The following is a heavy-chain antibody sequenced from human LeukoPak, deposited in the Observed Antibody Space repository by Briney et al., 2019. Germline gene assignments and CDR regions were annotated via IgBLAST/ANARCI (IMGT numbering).Heavy chain of an antibody. Sequence: SETLSLTCTASGGSISSYYWSWIRQPPGKGLEWIGYIYYSGSTNYNPSLKSRVTISVDTSKNQFSLKLSSVTAADTAVYYCARNSGYVYYGMDVWGQGTTVTVSS. CDR3: ARNSGYVYYGMDV. CDR1: GGSISSYY. J-gene: IGHJ6*02. D-gene: IGHD5-12*01. CDR2: IYYSGST. V-gene: IGHV4-59*01.